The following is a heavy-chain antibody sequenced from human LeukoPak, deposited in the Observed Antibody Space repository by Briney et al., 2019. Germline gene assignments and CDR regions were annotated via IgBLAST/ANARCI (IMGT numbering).Heavy chain of an antibody. V-gene: IGHV3-48*03. CDR2: ISSSGSTI. CDR1: GFTFSSYE. Sequence: PGGSLRLSCAASGFTFSSYEMNWVRQAPGKGLEWLSYISSSGSTIYYADSVKGRFTISRDNAKNSLYLRMNSLRAEDTAVYYCARGLRYFDWLFPGDYWGQGTLVTVSS. D-gene: IGHD3-9*01. CDR3: ARGLRYFDWLFPGDY. J-gene: IGHJ4*02.